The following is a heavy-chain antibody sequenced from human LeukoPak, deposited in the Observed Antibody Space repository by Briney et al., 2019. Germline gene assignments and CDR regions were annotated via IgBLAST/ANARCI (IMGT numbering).Heavy chain of an antibody. V-gene: IGHV4-31*03. J-gene: IGHJ4*02. CDR2: IYYSGSTYYNSGGT. CDR3: ARAGSGAAGLFDY. CDR1: GGSISSSSYY. D-gene: IGHD6-13*01. Sequence: TSETLSLTCTVSGGSISSSSYYWGWIRQPPGKGLEWIGYIYYSGSTYYNSGGTYYNPALKSRVAISVDTSKNQFSLNLSSVTAADTAVYYCARAGSGAAGLFDYRGQGTLVPVSS.